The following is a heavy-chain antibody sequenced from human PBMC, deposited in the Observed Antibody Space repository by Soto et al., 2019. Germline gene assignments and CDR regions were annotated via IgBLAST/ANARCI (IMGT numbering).Heavy chain of an antibody. V-gene: IGHV4-4*07. D-gene: IGHD5-18*01. J-gene: IGHJ4*02. Sequence: SETLSLTCTVSGGSISSYYWSWIRQPAGKGLEWIGRIYTSGSTNYNPSLKSRVTMSVDTSKNQFSLKLSSVTAADTAVYYCARAPYNYGYSANFDYWGQGTLVTVSS. CDR3: ARAPYNYGYSANFDY. CDR1: GGSISSYY. CDR2: IYTSGST.